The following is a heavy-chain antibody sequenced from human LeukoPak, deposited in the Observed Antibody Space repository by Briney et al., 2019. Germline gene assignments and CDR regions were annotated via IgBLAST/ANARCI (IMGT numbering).Heavy chain of an antibody. CDR3: ARDRRRNYYGSGSYQLPDY. Sequence: GGSLRLSCAASGYTFTSYYMHWVRQAPGQGLEWMGIINPSGGSTSYAQKFQGRVTMTRDTPTSTVYMELSSLRSEDTAVYYCARDRRRNYYGSGSYQLPDYWGQGTLVTVSS. V-gene: IGHV1-46*01. CDR1: GYTFTSYY. CDR2: INPSGGST. D-gene: IGHD3-10*01. J-gene: IGHJ4*02.